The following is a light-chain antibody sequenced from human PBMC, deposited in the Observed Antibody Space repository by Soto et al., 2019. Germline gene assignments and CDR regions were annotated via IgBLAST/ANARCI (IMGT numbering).Light chain of an antibody. CDR3: QQYYRAPFT. V-gene: IGKV4-1*01. Sequence: DIVMAQSPDSLAVSLGERATINCKSSQSVLYSSNNKNFLAWYQRKPGQPPKLLIYWASTRESGVPDRFSGGGSGTEFNLTVSNLRAEDVALYYCQQYYRAPFTFVQGTKLQIK. CDR1: QSVLYSSNNKNF. J-gene: IGKJ2*01. CDR2: WAS.